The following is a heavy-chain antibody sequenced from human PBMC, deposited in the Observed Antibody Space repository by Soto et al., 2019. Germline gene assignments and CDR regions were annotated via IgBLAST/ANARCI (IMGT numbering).Heavy chain of an antibody. CDR2: IYYSGST. CDR1: GGSISSSSYY. Sequence: SETLSLTCTVSGGSISSSSYYWGWIRQPPGKGLEWIGSIYYSGSTYYNTSLKSRVTISVDTSKNQFSLNLSSMTAADTAMYFCARRPDGLDIWGLGTMVTVSS. CDR3: ARRPDGLDI. V-gene: IGHV4-39*01. J-gene: IGHJ3*02. D-gene: IGHD2-2*03.